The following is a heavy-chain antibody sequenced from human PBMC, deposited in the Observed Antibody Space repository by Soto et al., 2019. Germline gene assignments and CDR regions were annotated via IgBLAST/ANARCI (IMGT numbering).Heavy chain of an antibody. D-gene: IGHD3-10*01. Sequence: QVQLVESGGGVVQPGRSLRLSCAASGFTFSSYAMHWVRQAPGKGLEWVAVISYDGSNKYYAVSLKGRFTISRDKSKNTLYLQMNSLRAEDTAVYYCASGITMVRGTPFDIWGQGTMVTVSS. J-gene: IGHJ3*02. V-gene: IGHV3-30-3*01. CDR3: ASGITMVRGTPFDI. CDR1: GFTFSSYA. CDR2: ISYDGSNK.